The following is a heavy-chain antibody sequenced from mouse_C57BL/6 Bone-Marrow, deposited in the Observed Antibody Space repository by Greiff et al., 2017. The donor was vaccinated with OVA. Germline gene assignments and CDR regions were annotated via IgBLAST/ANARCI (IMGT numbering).Heavy chain of an antibody. CDR2: ISSGGDYI. D-gene: IGHD2-1*01. J-gene: IGHJ4*01. V-gene: IGHV5-9-1*02. CDR3: TRLLDAMDL. Sequence: EVMLVESGAGLVKPGGSLKLSCEASGFTFSSYAMYWVRQTPEKRLEWVAYISSGGDYIYYADTVKGRFTIARDNARNTLYLQMSSLTSEDTAMYYCTRLLDAMDLWGQGTSATVSS. CDR1: GFTFSSYA.